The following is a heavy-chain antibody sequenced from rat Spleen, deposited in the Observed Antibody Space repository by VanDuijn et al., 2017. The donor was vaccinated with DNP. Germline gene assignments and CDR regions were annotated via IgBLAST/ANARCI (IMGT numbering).Heavy chain of an antibody. CDR3: AQWPGYNPPYAIDA. D-gene: IGHD1-4*01. Sequence: EVQLQESGPGLVKPSQSLSLTCSVTGYSISSSYRWNWIRKFPGNKLEWMGSINSAGSTNYNPSLKSRISITNETSKNQCFLQMNSVTTKDTATYYCAQWPGYNPPYAIDAWGQGTSVTVSS. J-gene: IGHJ4*01. V-gene: IGHV3-3*01. CDR1: GYSISSSYR. CDR2: INSAGST.